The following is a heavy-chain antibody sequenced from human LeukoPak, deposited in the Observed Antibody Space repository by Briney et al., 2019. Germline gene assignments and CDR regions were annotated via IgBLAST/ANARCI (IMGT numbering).Heavy chain of an antibody. CDR3: ARDRAYYYDVSGPYYFDS. D-gene: IGHD3-22*01. J-gene: IGHJ4*02. CDR1: GFTFDDYG. V-gene: IGHV3-21*01. Sequence: GGSLRLSCAASGFTFDDYGMSWVRQAPGKGLEWVSFISSSRSYIYYADSVKGRFTISRDNAKNSLYLQMNSLRAEDTAVYYCARDRAYYYDVSGPYYFDSWGQGTLVTVSS. CDR2: ISSSRSYI.